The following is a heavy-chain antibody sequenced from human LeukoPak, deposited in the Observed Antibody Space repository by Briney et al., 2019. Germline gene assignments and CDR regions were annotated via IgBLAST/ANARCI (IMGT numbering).Heavy chain of an antibody. Sequence: PGGSLRLSCAASGFAFSSYEMNWVRQAPGKGLEWVSYISSSGSTIYYADSVKGRFTISRDNAKNSLYLQMNSLRAEDTAVYYCAELGLTMIGGVWGKGTTVTISS. CDR2: ISSSGSTI. J-gene: IGHJ6*04. CDR1: GFAFSSYE. CDR3: AELGLTMIGGV. D-gene: IGHD3-10*02. V-gene: IGHV3-48*03.